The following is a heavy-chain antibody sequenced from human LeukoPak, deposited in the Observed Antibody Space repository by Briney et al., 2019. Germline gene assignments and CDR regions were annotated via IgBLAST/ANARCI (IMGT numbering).Heavy chain of an antibody. CDR3: AKGVPYGSGSYYNPKYYYYMDV. D-gene: IGHD3-10*01. V-gene: IGHV3-33*06. J-gene: IGHJ6*03. Sequence: PGRSLRLSCAASGFTFSSYGMHWVRQAPGKGLEWVAVIWYDGSNKYYADSVKGRFTISRDNSKNTLYLQMNSLRTEDTALYYCAKGVPYGSGSYYNPKYYYYMDVWGKGTTVTVSS. CDR1: GFTFSSYG. CDR2: IWYDGSNK.